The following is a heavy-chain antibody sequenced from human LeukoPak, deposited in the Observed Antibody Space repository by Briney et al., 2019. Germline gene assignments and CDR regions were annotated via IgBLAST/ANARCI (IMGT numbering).Heavy chain of an antibody. J-gene: IGHJ5*02. Sequence: SETLSLTCTVTGASISSHYWCWIRQTPGTGLEWIGDIYDRGCTTYNPSLKSRVSISVDTSRNQFSLNLRSVTAADTAVYYCAKIEVGRFDPWGQGTLVTVSS. CDR2: IYDRGCT. V-gene: IGHV4-59*11. CDR3: AKIEVGRFDP. D-gene: IGHD1-26*01. CDR1: GASISSHY.